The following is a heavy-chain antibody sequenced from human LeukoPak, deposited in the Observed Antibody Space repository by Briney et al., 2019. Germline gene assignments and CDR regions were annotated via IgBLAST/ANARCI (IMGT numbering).Heavy chain of an antibody. CDR3: ARRDCSGGSCYLGWSNAFDI. CDR1: GGTFSSYA. J-gene: IGHJ3*02. D-gene: IGHD2-15*01. Sequence: GSSVKVSCKASGGTFSSYAISWVRQAPGQGLEWMGGIIPIFGTANYAQKFQGRVTITTDESTSTAYMELSSLRSEDTAVYYCARRDCSGGSCYLGWSNAFDIWGQGTMVTVSS. CDR2: IIPIFGTA. V-gene: IGHV1-69*05.